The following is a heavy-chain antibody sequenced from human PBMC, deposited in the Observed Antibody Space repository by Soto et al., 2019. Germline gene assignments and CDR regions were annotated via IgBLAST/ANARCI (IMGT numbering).Heavy chain of an antibody. Sequence: GGSLRLSCAASGFTFSSYAMSWVRQAPGKGLEWVSGIRGSGAGSNYADSVKGRFTISRDNDKSTLYLQMNSLRAEDTAVYYFSSDLVLGSGRLGHWGQGTLVTGSS. CDR1: GFTFSSYA. CDR2: IRGSGAGS. V-gene: IGHV3-23*01. CDR3: SSDLVLGSGRLGH. J-gene: IGHJ4*02. D-gene: IGHD3-10*01.